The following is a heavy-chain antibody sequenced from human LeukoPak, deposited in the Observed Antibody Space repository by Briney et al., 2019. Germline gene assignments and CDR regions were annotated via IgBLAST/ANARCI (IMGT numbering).Heavy chain of an antibody. Sequence: SETLSLTCTVSGGSISSSSYYWGWIRQPPGKGLEWIGSIYYSGSTYYNPSLKSRVTISVDTSKNQFSLQLNSVTPEDTAVYYCAREGGEYCSGGSCHYAFDIWGQGTVVTVSS. CDR3: AREGGEYCSGGSCHYAFDI. CDR2: IYYSGST. CDR1: GGSISSSSYY. D-gene: IGHD2-15*01. J-gene: IGHJ3*02. V-gene: IGHV4-39*02.